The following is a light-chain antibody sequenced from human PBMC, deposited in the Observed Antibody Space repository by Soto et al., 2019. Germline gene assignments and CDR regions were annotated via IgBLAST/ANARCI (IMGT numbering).Light chain of an antibody. Sequence: DIQMTQAPSSLSASVGDRVTITCQASQNINNYLNWYQQKPGRAPKLLIYDASNLEAGVPSRFRGSGSGTEFTLTISSLQPDDFATYYCQQYNSAWTFGQGTKVDIK. CDR1: QNINNY. CDR2: DAS. J-gene: IGKJ1*01. V-gene: IGKV1-33*01. CDR3: QQYNSAWT.